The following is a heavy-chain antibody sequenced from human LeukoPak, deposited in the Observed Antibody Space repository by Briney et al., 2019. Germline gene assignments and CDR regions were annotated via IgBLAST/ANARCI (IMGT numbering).Heavy chain of an antibody. CDR1: GFTFDDYA. Sequence: PGGSLRLSCAASGFTFDDYAMHWVRQAPGRGLEWVSLISWDDGSTYYADSVKGRFTISRDYSKNSLYLQMNSLRAEDTAVYYCAKDRITMGRGVIAYMDVWGKGTTVTVSS. CDR3: AKDRITMGRGVIAYMDV. D-gene: IGHD3-10*01. CDR2: ISWDDGST. V-gene: IGHV3-43D*03. J-gene: IGHJ6*03.